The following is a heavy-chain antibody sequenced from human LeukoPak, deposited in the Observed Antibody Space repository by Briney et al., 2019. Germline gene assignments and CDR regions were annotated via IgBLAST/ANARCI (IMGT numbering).Heavy chain of an antibody. CDR2: IYSGGST. V-gene: IGHV3-66*01. D-gene: IGHD5-12*01. CDR3: ARDRGYRGYDSAFDI. Sequence: GGSLRLSCAASGFTVSSNYMSWVRQAPGKGLEWVSVIYSGGSTYYADSVKGRFTISRDNSKNTLYLQMNSLRAEDTAVYYCARDRGYRGYDSAFDIWGQGTMVTVSS. CDR1: GFTVSSNY. J-gene: IGHJ3*02.